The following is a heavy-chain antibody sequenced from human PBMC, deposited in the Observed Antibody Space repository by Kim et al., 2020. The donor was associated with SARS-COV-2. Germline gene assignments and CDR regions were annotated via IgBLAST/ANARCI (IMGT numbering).Heavy chain of an antibody. Sequence: SETLSLTCTVSGGSISSSTYYWGWIRQPPGKGLEWIGCISYSGSTHYNPSLKSRITISIDTSKNHFSLELSSVTAADTAVYFCVRGASSWSNWYFDLWGRGTLVTVSS. CDR2: ISYSGST. CDR1: GGSISSSTYY. D-gene: IGHD6-13*01. J-gene: IGHJ2*01. CDR3: VRGASSWSNWYFDL. V-gene: IGHV4-39*07.